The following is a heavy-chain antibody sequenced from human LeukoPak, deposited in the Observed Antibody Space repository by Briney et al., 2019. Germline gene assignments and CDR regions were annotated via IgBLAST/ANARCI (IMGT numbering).Heavy chain of an antibody. Sequence: SETLSLTCAVSVGSISSGNWWTWVRESPGKGLEWIGEIYHNGTLNYNPSLKSRVTISADSFKNHFSLKLTSVTAADTAVYYCATAPILRGEGGEHYKYGMDVWGQGTTVIVSS. CDR3: ATAPILRGEGGEHYKYGMDV. V-gene: IGHV4-4*02. CDR2: IYHNGTL. J-gene: IGHJ6*02. D-gene: IGHD2-2*02. CDR1: VGSISSGNW.